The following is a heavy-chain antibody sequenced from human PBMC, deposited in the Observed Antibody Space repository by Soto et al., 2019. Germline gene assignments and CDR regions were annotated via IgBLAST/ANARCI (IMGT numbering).Heavy chain of an antibody. D-gene: IGHD6-13*01. CDR3: ARDHSSSWDENWFDP. CDR1: GGSISSGGYY. J-gene: IGHJ5*02. V-gene: IGHV4-31*03. CDR2: IYYSGST. Sequence: QVQLQESGPGLVKPSQTLSLTCTVSGGSISSGGYYWGWIRQHPGKALEWIGYIYYSGSTYYNPSLKSRVTISVDTSKNQFSMKLSSVTAADTAVYYCARDHSSSWDENWFDPWGQGTLVTVSS.